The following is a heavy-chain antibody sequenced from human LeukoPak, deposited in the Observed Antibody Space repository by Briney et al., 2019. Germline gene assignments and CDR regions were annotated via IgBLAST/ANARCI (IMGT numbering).Heavy chain of an antibody. J-gene: IGHJ4*02. CDR1: GFTFSSYG. Sequence: GGSLRLSCAASGFTFSSYGMHWVRQAPGKGLEWVAVISYDGSNKYYADSVKGRFTISRDNSKNTLYLQMNSLRAEDTAVYYCAKETVVLATIYCFDYWGQGTLVTVSS. V-gene: IGHV3-30*18. CDR2: ISYDGSNK. D-gene: IGHD5-24*01. CDR3: AKETVVLATIYCFDY.